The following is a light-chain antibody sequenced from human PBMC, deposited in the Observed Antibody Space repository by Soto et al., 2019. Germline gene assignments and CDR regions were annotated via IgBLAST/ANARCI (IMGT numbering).Light chain of an antibody. CDR3: QQRSNWRSLIT. Sequence: EIVLTQSPATLSLSPGERATLSCRASQSISSYLAWYQQKPGQAPRLLIYDASNWATGIPARFSGRGSGTDFTLTISSRGPEDFAVYYCQQRSNWRSLITFGRGTQLEIK. J-gene: IGKJ5*01. V-gene: IGKV3-11*01. CDR1: QSISSY. CDR2: DAS.